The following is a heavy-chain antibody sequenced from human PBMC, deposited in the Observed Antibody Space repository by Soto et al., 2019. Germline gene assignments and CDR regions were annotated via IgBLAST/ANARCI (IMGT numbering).Heavy chain of an antibody. D-gene: IGHD4-4*01. CDR2: LSGSGGST. CDR1: GFTFSSYA. CDR3: ANVHYRMGYSIDY. J-gene: IGHJ4*02. Sequence: GGSLRLSCAASGFTFSSYAMSWVRQAPGKGLEWVSALSGSGGSTYYADSAKGRFTISGDNSKNTLYPQMNRLRAEDTAVYYCANVHYRMGYSIDYWGQGTLVTVAS. V-gene: IGHV3-23*01.